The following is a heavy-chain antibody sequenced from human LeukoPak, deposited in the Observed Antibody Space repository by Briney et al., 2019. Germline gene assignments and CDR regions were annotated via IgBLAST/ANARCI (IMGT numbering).Heavy chain of an antibody. J-gene: IGHJ6*03. Sequence: GRSLRLSCAASGFTFSSYAMHWVRQAPGKGLEWVSVIYSGGSTYYADSVKGRFTISRDNSKNTLYLQMNSLRAEDTAVYYCARDVSGYDTYYYYYYMDVWGKGTTVTVSS. V-gene: IGHV3-NL1*01. CDR2: IYSGGST. CDR3: ARDVSGYDTYYYYYYMDV. CDR1: GFTFSSYA. D-gene: IGHD5-12*01.